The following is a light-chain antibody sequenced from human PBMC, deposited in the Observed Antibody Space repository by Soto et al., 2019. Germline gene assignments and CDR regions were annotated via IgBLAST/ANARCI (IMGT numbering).Light chain of an antibody. CDR2: DAS. Sequence: DIPMTQSPSSLSASVGDRVTITCQASQAISNYLNWYQQKPGKAPKLLIYDASNLETGVPSRFSGSGSGTDFTFTISSLQPEDIATYYCQQYDNLPSYTFGQGTKLEIK. CDR1: QAISNY. V-gene: IGKV1-33*01. CDR3: QQYDNLPSYT. J-gene: IGKJ2*01.